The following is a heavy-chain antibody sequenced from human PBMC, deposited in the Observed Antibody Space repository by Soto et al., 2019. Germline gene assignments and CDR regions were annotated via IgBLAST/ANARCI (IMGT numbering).Heavy chain of an antibody. D-gene: IGHD2-2*01. J-gene: IGHJ6*02. CDR2: IWYDGSNK. CDR3: ARDRDIVVVPAALADYGMDV. CDR1: GFTFSSYG. V-gene: IGHV3-33*01. Sequence: PGGSLRLSCAASGFTFSSYGMHWVRQAPGKGLEWVAVIWYDGSNKYYADSVKGRFTISRDNSKNTLYLQMNSLRAEDTAVYYCARDRDIVVVPAALADYGMDVWGQGTTVTVSS.